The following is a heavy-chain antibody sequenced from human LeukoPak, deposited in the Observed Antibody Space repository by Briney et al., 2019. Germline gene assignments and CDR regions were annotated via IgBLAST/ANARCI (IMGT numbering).Heavy chain of an antibody. CDR3: ARVDGGIDFDY. CDR1: GGTLSSYA. Sequence: SVKVSCKASGGTLSSYAISWVRQAPGQGLEWMGRIIPIFGTANYAQKFQGRVTITTDESTSPAYMELSSLRSEDTAVYYCARVDGGIDFDYWGQGTLVTVSS. D-gene: IGHD2-15*01. CDR2: IIPIFGTA. V-gene: IGHV1-69*05. J-gene: IGHJ4*02.